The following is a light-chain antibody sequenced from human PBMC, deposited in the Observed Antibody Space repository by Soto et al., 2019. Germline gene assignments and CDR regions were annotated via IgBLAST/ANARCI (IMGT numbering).Light chain of an antibody. CDR2: GAS. CDR1: QSLSNN. V-gene: IGKV3-11*01. Sequence: EIVMTQSPAALSVSPGERATLSCRASQSLSNNLAWYQHKPGQAPRLLIYGASTRATGVPARFSGSGSGTDFTLTISSLEPEDFAVYYCQQRSDWPLTFGGGTKVEIK. J-gene: IGKJ4*01. CDR3: QQRSDWPLT.